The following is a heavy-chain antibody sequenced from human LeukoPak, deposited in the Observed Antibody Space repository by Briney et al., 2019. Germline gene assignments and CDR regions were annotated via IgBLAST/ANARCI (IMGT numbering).Heavy chain of an antibody. CDR2: ISYDGSNK. CDR1: GFTFSSYA. D-gene: IGHD5-24*01. Sequence: GRSLRLSCAASGFTFSSYAMHWVRQAPGKGLEWVAVISYDGSNKYYADSVKGRFTISRDNSKNTLYLQMNSLRAEDTAVYYCAKDRFGGRDGYNSLDYWGQGTLVTVSS. J-gene: IGHJ4*02. V-gene: IGHV3-30*04. CDR3: AKDRFGGRDGYNSLDY.